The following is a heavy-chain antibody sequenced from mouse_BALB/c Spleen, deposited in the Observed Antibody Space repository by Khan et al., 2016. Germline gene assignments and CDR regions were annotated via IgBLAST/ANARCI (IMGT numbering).Heavy chain of an antibody. D-gene: IGHD2-14*01. Sequence: EVQPQESGPGLVKPSQSLSPTCTVIGYSITSDYAWHCTRQFPGNKLVWMGYISYSGSTSYNPSLKSRISITRDTSKNQFCLQLNTVTTEYTTTYYCAGGVLGTCAWFAYWGRGTQITVSA. J-gene: IGHJ3*01. CDR1: GYSITSDYA. V-gene: IGHV3-2*02. CDR3: AGGVLGTCAWFAY. CDR2: ISYSGST.